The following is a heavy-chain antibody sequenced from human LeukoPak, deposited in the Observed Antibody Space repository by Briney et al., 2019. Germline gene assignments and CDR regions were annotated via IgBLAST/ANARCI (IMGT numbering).Heavy chain of an antibody. Sequence: SVKVSCKASGGTFSSYAISWVRQAPGQGLEWMGGIIPIFGTANYAQKFQGRVTITADESTSTAYMELSSLRSEDTAVYYCARFRRDSSGYYYFDYWSQGTLVTVSS. D-gene: IGHD3-22*01. CDR1: GGTFSSYA. CDR3: ARFRRDSSGYYYFDY. J-gene: IGHJ4*02. V-gene: IGHV1-69*13. CDR2: IIPIFGTA.